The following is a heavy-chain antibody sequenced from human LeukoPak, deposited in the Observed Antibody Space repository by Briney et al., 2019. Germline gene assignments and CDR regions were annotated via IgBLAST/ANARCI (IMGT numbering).Heavy chain of an antibody. CDR1: GGSISSGSYY. J-gene: IGHJ6*03. V-gene: IGHV4-39*01. D-gene: IGHD5-24*01. Sequence: SETLSLTCTVSGGSISSGSYYWGWIRQPPGKGLEWIGSIYYSGSTYYNPSLKSRVTISVDASKNQFSLKLSSVTAADTAVYYCARHEGDGYNQAYYYYYYMDVWGKGTTVTISS. CDR2: IYYSGST. CDR3: ARHEGDGYNQAYYYYYYMDV.